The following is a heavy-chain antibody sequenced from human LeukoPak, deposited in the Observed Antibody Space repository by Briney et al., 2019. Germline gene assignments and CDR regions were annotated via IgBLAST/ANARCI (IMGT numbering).Heavy chain of an antibody. CDR2: ISSSSSTI. Sequence: AESLRLSCAASGFTFSSYSMNWVRQAPGKGLEWVSYISSSSSTIYYADSVKGRFTISRDNAKNSLYLQMNSLRAEDTAVYYCARDYYDSSGRAFDIWGQGTMVTVSS. J-gene: IGHJ3*02. CDR1: GFTFSSYS. CDR3: ARDYYDSSGRAFDI. D-gene: IGHD3-22*01. V-gene: IGHV3-48*01.